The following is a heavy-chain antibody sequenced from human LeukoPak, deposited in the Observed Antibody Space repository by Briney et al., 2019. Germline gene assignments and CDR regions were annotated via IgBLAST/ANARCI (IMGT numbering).Heavy chain of an antibody. CDR3: ATTKPAAIMGWFDP. CDR2: IIPIFGTA. CDR1: GGTFSSYA. D-gene: IGHD2-2*02. Sequence: SEKVSCKASGGTFSSYAISWVRQAPGQGLEWMGGIIPIFGTANYAQKFQGRVTITTDESTSTAYMELSSLRSEDTAVYYCATTKPAAIMGWFDPWGQGTLVTVSS. V-gene: IGHV1-69*05. J-gene: IGHJ5*02.